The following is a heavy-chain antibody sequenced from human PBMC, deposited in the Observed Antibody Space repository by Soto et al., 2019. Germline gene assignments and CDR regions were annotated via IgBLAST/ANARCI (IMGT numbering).Heavy chain of an antibody. V-gene: IGHV1-2*02. J-gene: IGHJ3*02. Sequence: QLHLVQSGAVVKKPGASVTVSCSASGYPVTAYYMHWVRQAPGRGLEWMGGINPATGAAKYTQTVEGRVTLTRDTSTRKVFMELSGLTSEDTAVFYCASGGGVGVAGSAAFDMWGQGTLVTVSS. D-gene: IGHD3-3*01. CDR3: ASGGGVGVAGSAAFDM. CDR2: INPATGAA. CDR1: GYPVTAYY.